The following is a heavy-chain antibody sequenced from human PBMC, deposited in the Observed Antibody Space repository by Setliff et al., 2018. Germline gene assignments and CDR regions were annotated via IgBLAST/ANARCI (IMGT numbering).Heavy chain of an antibody. CDR2: IIPIRGAA. CDR3: ARGPSGWSSATSRYYFYMDV. D-gene: IGHD6-19*01. V-gene: IGHV1-69*13. CDR1: GSAFTAYY. Sequence: GASVKVSCKASGSAFTAYYVHWVRQAPGQGLEWMGGIIPIRGAADYAQKFQGKVIITADGSTSTAYMELTSLRSDDAAVYYCARGPSGWSSATSRYYFYMDVWGKGTTVTVS. J-gene: IGHJ6*03.